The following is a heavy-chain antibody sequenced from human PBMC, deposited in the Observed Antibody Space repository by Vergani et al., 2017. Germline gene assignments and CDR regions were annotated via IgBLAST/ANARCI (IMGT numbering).Heavy chain of an antibody. CDR1: GFTFDDYT. CDR3: AKVKGHERHGDYGSYFDY. Sequence: EVQLVESGGVVVQPGGSLRLSCAASGFTFDDYTMHWVRQAPGKGLEWVSLISWDGGSTYYADSVKGRFTISRDNSKSSLYLQMNSLRTEDTALYYCAKVKGHERHGDYGSYFDYWGQGTLVTVSS. J-gene: IGHJ4*02. D-gene: IGHD4-17*01. CDR2: ISWDGGST. V-gene: IGHV3-43*01.